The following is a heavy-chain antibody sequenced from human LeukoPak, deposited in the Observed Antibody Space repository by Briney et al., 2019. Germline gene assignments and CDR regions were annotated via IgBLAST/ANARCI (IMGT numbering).Heavy chain of an antibody. CDR2: IKSEIDGGAT. J-gene: IGHJ3*02. CDR1: GFTFSNTW. D-gene: IGHD5-12*01. CDR3: TTGGSVIVAGTRAFDI. Sequence: GGSPRLSCAASGFTFSNTWMNWVRQAPGKGLEWVGRIKSEIDGGATDYAAPVQGRFTISRDDSQATLYLQMNSLKTEDTAVYYCTTGGSVIVAGTRAFDIWGQGTMVTVSS. V-gene: IGHV3-15*07.